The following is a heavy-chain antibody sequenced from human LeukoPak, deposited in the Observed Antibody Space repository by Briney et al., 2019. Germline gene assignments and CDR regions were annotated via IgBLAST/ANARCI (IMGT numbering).Heavy chain of an antibody. V-gene: IGHV4-34*01. D-gene: IGHD3-22*01. CDR3: ARGLSFYYDSNGYYYPLYYYYYMDV. Sequence: PSETLSLTCAVYGGSFSAYYWSWIRQAPGKGLEWIGEINQSGSTSYNPSLKSRVNLSLDTSKNQFSLKLNSVTAADTAVYYCARGLSFYYDSNGYYYPLYYYYYMDVWGKGTTVTVSS. CDR2: INQSGST. J-gene: IGHJ6*03. CDR1: GGSFSAYY.